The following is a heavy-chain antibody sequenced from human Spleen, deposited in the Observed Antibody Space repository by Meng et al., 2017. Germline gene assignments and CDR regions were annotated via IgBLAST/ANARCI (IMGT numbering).Heavy chain of an antibody. Sequence: GGSLRLSCAASGFTVSSNYMSWVRQAPGKGLEWVSVIYSGGSTYYADSVKGRFTISRDNSKNTVHLQMNSLRAEDTAVYYCARAPPYDSSGYLYYFDYWGQGTLVTVSS. CDR2: IYSGGST. J-gene: IGHJ4*02. CDR3: ARAPPYDSSGYLYYFDY. V-gene: IGHV3-53*01. CDR1: GFTVSSNY. D-gene: IGHD3-22*01.